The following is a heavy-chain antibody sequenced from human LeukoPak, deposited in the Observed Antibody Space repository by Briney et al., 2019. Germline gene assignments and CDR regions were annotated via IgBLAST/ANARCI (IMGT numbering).Heavy chain of an antibody. D-gene: IGHD3-10*01. CDR1: GYTFTSYG. J-gene: IGHJ5*02. V-gene: IGHV1-18*01. CDR2: ISAYNGNT. CDR3: ARDLLATMVRGVIIPQDVADHNWFDP. Sequence: ASVKVSCKASGYTFTSYGISWVRQAPGQGLEWTGWISAYNGNTNYAQKLQGRVTMTTDTSTSTAYMELRSLRSDDTAVYYCARDLLATMVRGVIIPQDVADHNWFDPWGQGTLVTVSS.